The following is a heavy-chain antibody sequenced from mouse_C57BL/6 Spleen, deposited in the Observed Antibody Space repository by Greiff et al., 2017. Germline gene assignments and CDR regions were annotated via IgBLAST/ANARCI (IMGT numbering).Heavy chain of an antibody. CDR1: GYTFTSYG. CDR3: AREEDSSGYGAY. Sequence: QVQLQQSGAELARPGASVKLSCKASGYTFTSYGISWVKQRTGQGLEWIGEIYPRSGNTYYNEKFKGKATLTADKSSSTAYVELRSLTSEDAAVYFCAREEDSSGYGAYWGQGTLVTVSA. J-gene: IGHJ3*01. V-gene: IGHV1-81*01. CDR2: IYPRSGNT. D-gene: IGHD3-2*02.